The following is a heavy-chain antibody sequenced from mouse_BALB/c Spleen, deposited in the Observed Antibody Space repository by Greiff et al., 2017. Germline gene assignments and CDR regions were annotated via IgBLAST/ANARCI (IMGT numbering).Heavy chain of an antibody. D-gene: IGHD2-2*01. V-gene: IGHV2-9*02. CDR1: GFSLTSYG. CDR3: AKYGYDGAWFAY. CDR2: IWAGGST. Sequence: VQLQESGPGLVAPSQSLSITCTVSGFSLTSYGVHWVRQPPGKGLEWLGVIWAGGSTNYNSALMSRLSISKDNSKSQVFLKMNSLQTDDTAMYYCAKYGYDGAWFAYWGQGTLVTVSA. J-gene: IGHJ3*01.